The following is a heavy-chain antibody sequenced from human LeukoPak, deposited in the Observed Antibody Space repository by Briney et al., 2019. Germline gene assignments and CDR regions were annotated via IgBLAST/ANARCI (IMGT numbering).Heavy chain of an antibody. V-gene: IGHV1-2*02. Sequence: ASVKVSCKASGYMFTGYYMYWVRQAPGQGLEWMGWINPNNGGTNYAQKFQGRVTMTRDTSISTAYMELSRLTSDDTAVYYCARNFGDSWSGNDYNWFDPWGQGTLVTVSS. D-gene: IGHD3-3*01. J-gene: IGHJ5*02. CDR2: INPNNGGT. CDR3: ARNFGDSWSGNDYNWFDP. CDR1: GYMFTGYY.